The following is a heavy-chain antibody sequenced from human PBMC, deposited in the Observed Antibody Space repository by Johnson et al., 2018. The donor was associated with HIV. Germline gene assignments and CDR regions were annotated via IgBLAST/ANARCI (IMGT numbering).Heavy chain of an antibody. CDR3: AKDMAPLSRIAAAASHAFDI. D-gene: IGHD6-13*01. CDR2: ISWNSGSI. V-gene: IGHV3-9*01. J-gene: IGHJ3*02. CDR1: GFTFDDYA. Sequence: LVESGGGLVQPGRSLRLSCAASGFTFDDYAMHWVRQAPGKGLEWVSGISWNSGSIGYADSVKGRFTISRDNAKNSLYLQMNSLRAEDTALYYCAKDMAPLSRIAAAASHAFDIWGQGTMFTVSS.